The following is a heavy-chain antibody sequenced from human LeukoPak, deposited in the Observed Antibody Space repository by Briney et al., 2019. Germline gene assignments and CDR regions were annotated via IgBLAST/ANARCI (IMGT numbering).Heavy chain of an antibody. Sequence: PGRSLRLSCAASGFTVSSNYMSWVRQAPGKGLEWVSLIYSGGTTSYADSVKGRFTISRDNSKNTLYLQMNSLRAEDTAVYYCARRASCGDDCYAFDYWGQGTQVTVSS. CDR2: IYSGGTT. CDR1: GFTVSSNY. V-gene: IGHV3-66*01. D-gene: IGHD2-21*02. CDR3: ARRASCGDDCYAFDY. J-gene: IGHJ4*02.